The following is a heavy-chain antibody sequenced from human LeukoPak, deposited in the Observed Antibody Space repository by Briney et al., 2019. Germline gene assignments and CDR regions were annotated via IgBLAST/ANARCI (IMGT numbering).Heavy chain of an antibody. J-gene: IGHJ4*02. Sequence: GGSLRLSCAASGFTFSNYAMSWVRQAPGRGLEWVSNIFANGDTTYYADSVKGRFTISRDNSKDTLYVQMNSLRADDTALYYCAKGTRSSFRGYFEYWGQGTLVSVSP. V-gene: IGHV3-23*01. CDR1: GFTFSNYA. D-gene: IGHD2-2*01. CDR3: AKGTRSSFRGYFEY. CDR2: IFANGDTT.